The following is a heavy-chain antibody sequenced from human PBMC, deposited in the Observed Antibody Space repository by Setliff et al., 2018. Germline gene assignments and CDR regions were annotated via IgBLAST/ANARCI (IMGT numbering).Heavy chain of an antibody. J-gene: IGHJ3*02. CDR3: ARGKIRITMIVVPTGGAFDI. CDR2: IYYSGST. CDR1: GGSFSGYY. D-gene: IGHD3-22*01. V-gene: IGHV4-59*08. Sequence: SETLSLTCAVCGGSFSGYYWSWIRQPPGKGLEWIGYIYYSGSTSYNPSLESRVSISVDTSKNQFSLKVNSVTAADTAVYYCARGKIRITMIVVPTGGAFDIWGQGTMVTVSS.